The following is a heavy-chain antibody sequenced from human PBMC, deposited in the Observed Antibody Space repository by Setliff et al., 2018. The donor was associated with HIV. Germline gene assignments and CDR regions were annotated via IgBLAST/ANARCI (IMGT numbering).Heavy chain of an antibody. V-gene: IGHV4-34*01. J-gene: IGHJ3*02. CDR3: AIESAGRVFDI. Sequence: SETLSLTCAVYGGSFSGYYWSWIRQPLGKGLEWVGEIDHGGSTSYNPSLKSRVTISVDTSKNQFSLKLSSVTAADTAVYYCAIESAGRVFDIWGQGTMVTVS. CDR2: IDHGGST. CDR1: GGSFSGYY.